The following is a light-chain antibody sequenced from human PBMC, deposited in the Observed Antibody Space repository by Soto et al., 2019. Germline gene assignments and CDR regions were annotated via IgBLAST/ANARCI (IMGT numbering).Light chain of an antibody. Sequence: QSVLTQPPSASGTPGQRVTISCSGSSSNIGSNYVYWYQQLPGTAPKLLIYRNNQRPSGVPDRFSGTKSGTSASLAISGLRSEEEADYSCAAWDDSLSGVVFGGGTKVTVL. CDR1: SSNIGSNY. V-gene: IGLV1-47*01. J-gene: IGLJ2*01. CDR2: RNN. CDR3: AAWDDSLSGVV.